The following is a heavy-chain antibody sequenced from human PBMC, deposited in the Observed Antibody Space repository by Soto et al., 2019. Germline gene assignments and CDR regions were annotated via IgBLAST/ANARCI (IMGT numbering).Heavy chain of an antibody. J-gene: IGHJ4*02. CDR2: IYYSGST. V-gene: IGHV4-39*01. Sequence: SETLSLTCTVSGGSISSSSYYWGWIRQPPGKGLEWIGSIYYSGSTYYNPSLKSRVTISVDTSKNQFSLKLSSVTAADTAVYYCASRGFWSGYYTDDYWGQGTLVTVSS. CDR3: ASRGFWSGYYTDDY. D-gene: IGHD3-3*01. CDR1: GGSISSSSYY.